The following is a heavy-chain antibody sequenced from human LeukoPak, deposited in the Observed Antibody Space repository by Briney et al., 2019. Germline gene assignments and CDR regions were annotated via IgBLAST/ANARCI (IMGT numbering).Heavy chain of an antibody. Sequence: GGSLRLSCSASGFTFSNFVMHWVRQAPGKGLEYVAIINDNGYNTDYAGSVKGRFTVARDNSKNTLYLQMSSLRPEDTAVYYCVKDLGSFSFDQWGQGTLVTVSS. D-gene: IGHD1-26*01. CDR2: INDNGYNT. CDR1: GFTFSNFV. CDR3: VKDLGSFSFDQ. J-gene: IGHJ4*02. V-gene: IGHV3-64D*09.